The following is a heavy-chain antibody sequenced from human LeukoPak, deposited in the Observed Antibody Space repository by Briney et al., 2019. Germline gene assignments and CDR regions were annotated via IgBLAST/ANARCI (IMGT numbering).Heavy chain of an antibody. J-gene: IGHJ4*02. CDR1: GFTFSSNA. V-gene: IGHV3-23*01. CDR2: ISGSGGST. D-gene: IGHD3-22*01. Sequence: GGSLRHSCAASGFTFSSNAMSWVRQAPGKGLEWVSAISGSGGSTYYADSVKGRFTISRDNSKNTLYLQMNSLRAEDTAVYYCAKDMGDDSSCYPDYFDYWGQGTLVTVSS. CDR3: AKDMGDDSSCYPDYFDY.